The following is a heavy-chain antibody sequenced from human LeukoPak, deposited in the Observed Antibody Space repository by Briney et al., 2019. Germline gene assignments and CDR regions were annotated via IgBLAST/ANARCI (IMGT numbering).Heavy chain of an antibody. CDR1: GFTFSSYS. CDR2: ISSSSSYI. Sequence: GGSLRLSCAASGFTFSSYSMNWVRQAPGKGLEWVSSISSSSSYIYYADSVKGRFTISRDNAKSSLYLQMNSLRAEDTAVYYCASWGAYSGSYYFDYWGQGTLVTVSS. J-gene: IGHJ4*02. CDR3: ASWGAYSGSYYFDY. V-gene: IGHV3-21*01. D-gene: IGHD1-26*01.